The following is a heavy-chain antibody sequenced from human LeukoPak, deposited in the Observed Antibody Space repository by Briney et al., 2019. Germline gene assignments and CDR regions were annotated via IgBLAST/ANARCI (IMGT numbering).Heavy chain of an antibody. CDR2: INHSGST. D-gene: IGHD3-10*01. CDR3: ARMVLRWFDP. CDR1: GGSFSGYY. Sequence: PSETLSLTCAVYGGSFSGYYWSWIRQPPGKGLEWIGEINHSGSTNYNPSLKSRVTISVDTSKNQFSLKLSSVTAADTAVYYCARMVLRWFDPWGQGTLVTVSS. J-gene: IGHJ5*02. V-gene: IGHV4-34*01.